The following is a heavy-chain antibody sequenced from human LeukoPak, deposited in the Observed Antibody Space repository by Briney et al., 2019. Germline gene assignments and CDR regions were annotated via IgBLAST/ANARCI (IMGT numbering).Heavy chain of an antibody. Sequence: GGSLRLSCVASGFIFSNYAMYWVRQAPGKGLEWVAVMSYDGTNEYYADSVKGRFTILRDSSETTLSLQMNSLRTEDTAVYYCARGPPTTVTTNYLNYWGQGTLVTVSS. D-gene: IGHD4-11*01. CDR3: ARGPPTTVTTNYLNY. V-gene: IGHV3-30-3*01. J-gene: IGHJ4*02. CDR1: GFIFSNYA. CDR2: MSYDGTNE.